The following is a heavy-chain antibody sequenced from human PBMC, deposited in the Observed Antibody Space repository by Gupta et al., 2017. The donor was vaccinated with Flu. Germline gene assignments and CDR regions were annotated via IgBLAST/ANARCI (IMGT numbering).Heavy chain of an antibody. CDR1: GFTFGDHA. V-gene: IGHV3-49*03. CDR2: IRSKTYGGTA. J-gene: IGHJ4*02. Sequence: EVQLVESGGGMVQPGRSLRLACTVSGFTFGDHAINWFRQVTGKGLEWVGFIRSKTYGGTAEYAAAVKGRFTVSRDDSKSIAYLQMDSLKTEDTAVYYCSRGGRYSDYWGQGTLVTVSS. CDR3: SRGGRYSDY.